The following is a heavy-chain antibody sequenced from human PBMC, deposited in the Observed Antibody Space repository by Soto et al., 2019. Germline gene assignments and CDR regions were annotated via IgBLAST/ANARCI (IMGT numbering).Heavy chain of an antibody. V-gene: IGHV3-23*01. CDR1: GFIFRNHA. CDR3: VRDHSGHDLWYFDN. D-gene: IGHD5-12*01. J-gene: IGHJ4*02. Sequence: EVQLLESGGGLVQTGGSMRLSCEGSGFIFRNHAMSWVRQAAGKGLEWVARIIGGGSTTKYADSVKGRFTISRDNSKNTVYLHMNTLRAEDTATYYCVRDHSGHDLWYFDNWGQGILVAVSS. CDR2: IIGGGSTT.